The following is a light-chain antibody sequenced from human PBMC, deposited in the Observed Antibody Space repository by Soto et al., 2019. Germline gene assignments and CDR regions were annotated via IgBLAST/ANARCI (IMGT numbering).Light chain of an antibody. CDR2: DVS. CDR1: SSDLGDYNY. V-gene: IGLV2-14*03. Sequence: QSALTQPASVSGSPGQSITISCTGASSDLGDYNYVSWYQQHPGKAPKLMIYDVSSRPSGVSDRFSGSKSGNTASLTISGLQDEDEADYYCTSYTDTGTYVFATGTKLTVL. CDR3: TSYTDTGTYV. J-gene: IGLJ1*01.